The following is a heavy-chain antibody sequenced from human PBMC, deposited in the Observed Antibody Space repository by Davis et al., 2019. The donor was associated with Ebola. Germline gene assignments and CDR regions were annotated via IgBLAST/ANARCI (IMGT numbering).Heavy chain of an antibody. CDR2: ISGSGGDP. J-gene: IGHJ4*02. CDR1: GFTFSTYA. Sequence: GESLKISCAGSGFTFSTYAMTWVRQAPGKGLEWVSRISGSGGDPHYADSVKGRFTISRDNSMNTLYLQMNSLRAEDTAVYYCAKRGGNYTEYYFEYWGQGTLVTVSS. CDR3: AKRGGNYTEYYFEY. D-gene: IGHD1-26*01. V-gene: IGHV3-23*01.